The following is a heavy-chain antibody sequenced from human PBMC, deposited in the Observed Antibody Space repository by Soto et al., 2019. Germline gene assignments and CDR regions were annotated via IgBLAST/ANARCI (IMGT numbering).Heavy chain of an antibody. V-gene: IGHV3-33*01. CDR3: ASKTNDYSNYFDAFDI. Sequence: QVQLVESGGGVVQPGRSLRLSCAASGFTISSYGMHWVRQAPGKGLEWVAVIWYDGSNKYYADSVKGRFTISRDNSKNTLYLQMNSLRAEDTAVYYCASKTNDYSNYFDAFDIWGQGTMVTVSS. D-gene: IGHD4-4*01. CDR1: GFTISSYG. CDR2: IWYDGSNK. J-gene: IGHJ3*02.